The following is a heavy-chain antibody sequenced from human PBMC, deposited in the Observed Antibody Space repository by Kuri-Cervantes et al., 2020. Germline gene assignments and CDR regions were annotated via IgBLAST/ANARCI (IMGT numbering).Heavy chain of an antibody. CDR1: GGSFSGYY. CDR3: ARRRTTGGDY. J-gene: IGHJ4*02. D-gene: IGHD1-1*01. Sequence: ESLKISCAVYGGSFSGYYWSWIRQPPGKGLEWIGEINHSGSTNYNPSLKSRVTISVDTSKNQFSLKLSSVTAADTAVYYCARRRTTGGDYWGQGTLVTV. V-gene: IGHV4-34*01. CDR2: INHSGST.